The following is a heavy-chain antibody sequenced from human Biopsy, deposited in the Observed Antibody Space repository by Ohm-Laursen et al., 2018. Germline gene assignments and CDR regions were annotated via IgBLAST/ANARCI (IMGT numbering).Heavy chain of an antibody. CDR2: INHSGST. Sequence: PGTLSLTCAVYGGSFSGYYWSWIRQPPGKGLEWIGEINHSGSTNYNPSLKSRVTISVDTSKSQFSLKLSSVTAADTAVYYCARGRLRAVARFDYWGQGTLVTVSS. V-gene: IGHV4-34*01. CDR1: GGSFSGYY. D-gene: IGHD6-19*01. CDR3: ARGRLRAVARFDY. J-gene: IGHJ4*02.